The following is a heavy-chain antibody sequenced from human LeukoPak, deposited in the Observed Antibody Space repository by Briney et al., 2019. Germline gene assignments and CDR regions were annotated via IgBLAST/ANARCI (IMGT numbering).Heavy chain of an antibody. V-gene: IGHV4-34*01. Sequence: PSETLSLTCAVYGGSFSGYYWSWIRQPPGKGLEWIGEINHSGSTNYNPSLKSRVNMSVDTSKNQFSMKLSSVTAADTAVYYCARDGYYDFWSGYSGRYYYGMDVWGQGTTVTVSS. D-gene: IGHD3-3*01. CDR3: ARDGYYDFWSGYSGRYYYGMDV. CDR2: INHSGST. CDR1: GGSFSGYY. J-gene: IGHJ6*02.